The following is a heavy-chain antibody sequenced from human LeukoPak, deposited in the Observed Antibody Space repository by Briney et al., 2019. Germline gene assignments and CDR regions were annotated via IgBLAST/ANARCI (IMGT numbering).Heavy chain of an antibody. CDR1: GYTFTGYY. J-gene: IGHJ4*02. Sequence: ASVKVSRKASGYTFTGYYMHWVRQAPGQGLEWMGRINPNSGGTNYAQKFQGRVTMTRDTSISTAYMELSRLRSDDTAVYYCARDSCGGDCYSAEFDYWGQGTLVTVSS. CDR2: INPNSGGT. D-gene: IGHD2-21*02. CDR3: ARDSCGGDCYSAEFDY. V-gene: IGHV1-2*06.